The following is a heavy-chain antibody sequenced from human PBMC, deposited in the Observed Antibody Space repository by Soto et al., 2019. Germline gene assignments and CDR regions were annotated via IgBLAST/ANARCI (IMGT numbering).Heavy chain of an antibody. Sequence: AASVKVSCKASGYTFTGYYMHWVRQAPGQGLEWMGWINPNSGGTNYAQKFQGRVTMTRDTSISTAYMELSRLRSDDTAVYYCARAPDGGSGWYRPRLDPWGQGTLVTVSS. CDR1: GYTFTGYY. CDR2: INPNSGGT. D-gene: IGHD6-19*01. V-gene: IGHV1-2*02. CDR3: ARAPDGGSGWYRPRLDP. J-gene: IGHJ5*02.